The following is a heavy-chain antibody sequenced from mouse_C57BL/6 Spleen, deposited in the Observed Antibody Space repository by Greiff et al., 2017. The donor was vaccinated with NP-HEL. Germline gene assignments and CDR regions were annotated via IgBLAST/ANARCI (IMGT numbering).Heavy chain of an antibody. Sequence: QVQLQQPGAELVKPGASVKMSCKASGYTFTSYWITWVKQRPGQGLEWIGDIYPGSGSTNYNEKFKSKATLTVDTSSSTAYMQLSSLTSEDSAVYYCATFITTVVATVDYWGKGTTLTVSS. V-gene: IGHV1-55*01. CDR2: IYPGSGST. D-gene: IGHD1-1*01. CDR1: GYTFTSYW. J-gene: IGHJ2*01. CDR3: ATFITTVVATVDY.